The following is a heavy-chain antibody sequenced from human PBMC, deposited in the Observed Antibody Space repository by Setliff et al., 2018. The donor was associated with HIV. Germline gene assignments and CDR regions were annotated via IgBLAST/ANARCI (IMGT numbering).Heavy chain of an antibody. CDR3: TRDLTLWFGELYYYYGMDV. D-gene: IGHD3-10*01. V-gene: IGHV3-30-3*01. CDR1: GFTFSSYA. CDR2: ISYDGSNK. J-gene: IGHJ6*02. Sequence: GGSLRLSCAASGFTFSSYAMHWVRQAPGKGLEWVAVISYDGSNKYYADSVKGRFTISRDNSKNTLYLQMNSLRAEDTAVYYCTRDLTLWFGELYYYYGMDVWGQGTTVTVSS.